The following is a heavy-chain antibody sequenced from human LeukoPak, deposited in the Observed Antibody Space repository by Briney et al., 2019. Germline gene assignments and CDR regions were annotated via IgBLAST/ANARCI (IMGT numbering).Heavy chain of an antibody. D-gene: IGHD5-18*01. CDR3: ARSLFPGPERAFGQLWSNWFDP. Sequence: NPSETLSLTCTVSGGSISSYYWSWIRQPAGKGLEWIGRIYTSGSTNYNPSLKSRVTMSVDTSKNQFSLKLSSVTAADTAVYYCARSLFPGPERAFGQLWSNWFDPWGQGTLVTVSS. CDR1: GGSISSYY. J-gene: IGHJ5*02. V-gene: IGHV4-4*07. CDR2: IYTSGST.